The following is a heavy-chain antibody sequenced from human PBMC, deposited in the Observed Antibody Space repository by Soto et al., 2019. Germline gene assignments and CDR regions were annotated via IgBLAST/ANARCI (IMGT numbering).Heavy chain of an antibody. V-gene: IGHV1-18*04. CDR2: ISAYNGNT. Sequence: GASVKVSCKASGYTFTSYGISWVRQAPGQGLEWMGWISAYNGNTNYAQKLQGRVTMTTDTSTSTAYMELGSLRSDDTAVYYCARDIAAAGRGNWFAPWGQGTLVTVSS. J-gene: IGHJ5*02. D-gene: IGHD6-13*01. CDR1: GYTFTSYG. CDR3: ARDIAAAGRGNWFAP.